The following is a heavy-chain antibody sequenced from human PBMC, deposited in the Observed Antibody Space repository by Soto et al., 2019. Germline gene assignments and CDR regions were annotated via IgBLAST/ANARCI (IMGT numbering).Heavy chain of an antibody. Sequence: QVQLVQSGAEVKKPGASVKVSCKASGYTFTSYGISWVRQAPGQGLEWMGWISAYNGNTNYAQKLLGRVTITTDTSTSTAYMERRSLRSDDTAVYYWAKESISSCPDYWGQGTLVTVSS. V-gene: IGHV1-18*01. CDR2: ISAYNGNT. D-gene: IGHD6-13*01. J-gene: IGHJ4*02. CDR3: AKESISSCPDY. CDR1: GYTFTSYG.